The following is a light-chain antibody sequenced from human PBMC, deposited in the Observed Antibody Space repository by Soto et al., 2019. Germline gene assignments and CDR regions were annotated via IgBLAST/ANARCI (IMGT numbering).Light chain of an antibody. J-gene: IGKJ4*01. V-gene: IGKV3-15*01. CDR3: QQCYNWPLT. CDR2: GAS. Sequence: EIVMTQSPATLSVSPGERATLSCRASQSISSSLAWYQQKPGQTPRLLIYGASTRATGVPARFSGSGSGTEFALTISSLQYADFAVYSCQQCYNWPLTFGGGTKVEIK. CDR1: QSISSS.